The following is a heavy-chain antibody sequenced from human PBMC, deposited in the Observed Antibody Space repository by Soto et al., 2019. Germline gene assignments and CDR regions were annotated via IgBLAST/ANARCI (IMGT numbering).Heavy chain of an antibody. CDR3: ARHYLGYCRRTSCVTDCFDP. Sequence: QVQLQQWGAGLLKPSETLSLTCAVYGGSFSGYYWRWIRQPPGKGLEWIGEINHSGSTNYNPSLKSRVTILVVTSENWLFLGLSAVTASDRAVYYAARHYLGYCRRTSCVTDCFDPWCQGTLVTVCS. V-gene: IGHV4-34*01. CDR2: INHSGST. CDR1: GGSFSGYY. J-gene: IGHJ5*02. D-gene: IGHD2-2*01.